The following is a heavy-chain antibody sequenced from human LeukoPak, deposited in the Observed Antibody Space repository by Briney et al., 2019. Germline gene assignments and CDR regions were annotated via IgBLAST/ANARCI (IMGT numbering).Heavy chain of an antibody. D-gene: IGHD4-17*01. CDR2: IYYSGST. CDR1: GGSISSYY. J-gene: IGHJ4*02. V-gene: IGHV4-59*01. CDR3: VRDATDYGDYEFDY. Sequence: SETLSLTCTVSGGSISSYYWSWIRQPPGKGLEWIGYIYYSGSTNYNPSLKSRVTISVDASKNQFSLKLSSVTAADTAVYYCVRDATDYGDYEFDYWGQGTLVTVSS.